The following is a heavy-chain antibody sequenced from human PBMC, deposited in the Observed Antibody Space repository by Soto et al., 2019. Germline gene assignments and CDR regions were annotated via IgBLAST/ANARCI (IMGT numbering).Heavy chain of an antibody. CDR2: IYYTGNT. V-gene: IGHV4-59*13. J-gene: IGHJ5*02. CDR3: ARAKSFEFHNWFDP. CDR1: GGSISTYY. Sequence: QVQLQESGPGLVKPSETLSLTCTVTGGSISTYYWSWIRQPPGKGLEWIGHIYYTGNTNYNPSLKSRVTISGDTSTNRFSLRLRSVSAADTAVYYCARAKSFEFHNWFDPWGQGTLVTVSS. D-gene: IGHD3-10*01.